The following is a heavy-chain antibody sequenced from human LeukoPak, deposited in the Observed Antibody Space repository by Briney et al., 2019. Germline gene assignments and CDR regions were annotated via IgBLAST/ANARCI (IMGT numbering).Heavy chain of an antibody. CDR3: AKTYYYDSSGYYVG. CDR2: ISSSGSTI. V-gene: IGHV3-48*03. D-gene: IGHD3-22*01. J-gene: IGHJ4*02. CDR1: GFTFSSYE. Sequence: GGSLRLSCAASGFTFSSYEMNWVRQAPGKGLEWVSYISSSGSTIYYADSVKGRFTISRDNSKNTLYLQMNSLRAEDTAVYYCAKTYYYDSSGYYVGWGQGTLVTVSS.